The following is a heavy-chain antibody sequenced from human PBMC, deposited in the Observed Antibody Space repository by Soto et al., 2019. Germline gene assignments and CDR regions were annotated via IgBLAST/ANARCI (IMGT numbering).Heavy chain of an antibody. V-gene: IGHV4-39*01. D-gene: IGHD1-26*01. CDR2: IFYTGTT. J-gene: IGHJ6*02. CDR3: VRHSGAGSANYLCMDV. CDR1: GGPISTNDYH. Sequence: QLQLQQSGPGLVKPSETLSLTCTVSGGPISTNDYHWGWIRQPPGEGLDWIASIFYTGTTYYKSSLRSRLTISIDTSKMQFSLQLSSVTDTDTAIYYCVRHSGAGSANYLCMDVWGQGTTVTVSS.